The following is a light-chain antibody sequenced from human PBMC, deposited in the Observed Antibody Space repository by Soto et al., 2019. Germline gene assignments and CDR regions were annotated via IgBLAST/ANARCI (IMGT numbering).Light chain of an antibody. CDR1: QSLLHSHVYNC. V-gene: IGKV2-28*01. CDR3: MQPLQSWS. J-gene: IGKJ1*01. CDR2: LGS. Sequence: DLVMTQSPLSRPVTPGEPASISCTSTQSLLHSHVYNCFDGYLQKPGQSPQLLIYLGSSRCLCGHDRSSGSRSSTDFTLKVSLVGAEDVGVYYWMQPLQSWSFCQGAKVDIK.